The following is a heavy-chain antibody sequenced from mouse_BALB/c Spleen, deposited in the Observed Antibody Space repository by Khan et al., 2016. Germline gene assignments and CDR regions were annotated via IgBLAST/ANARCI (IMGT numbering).Heavy chain of an antibody. V-gene: IGHV3-2*02. Sequence: EVQLQESGPGLVKPSQSLSLTCTVTGYSITSDYAWNWIRQFPGNKLEWMGYISYSGSTSYNPSLKSRISLTRDTSKNQFFLQLHSVTTEDTATYYCARAPPRWYFDVWGAGTTVTVSS. CDR2: ISYSGST. CDR3: ARAPPRWYFDV. J-gene: IGHJ1*01. CDR1: GYSITSDYA.